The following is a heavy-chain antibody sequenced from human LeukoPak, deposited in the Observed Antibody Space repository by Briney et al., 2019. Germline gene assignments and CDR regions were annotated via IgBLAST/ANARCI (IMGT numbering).Heavy chain of an antibody. CDR2: IYPGDSDT. J-gene: IGHJ3*02. CDR1: GYSFTSYW. CDR3: ARDRGGYDFWSGYHGDAFDI. Sequence: GESLKISCKGSGYSFTSYWLGWVRQMPGKGLEWMGIIYPGDSDTRYSPSFQGQVTISADKSISTAYLQWSSLKASDTAMYYCARDRGGYDFWSGYHGDAFDIWGQGTMVTVSS. V-gene: IGHV5-51*01. D-gene: IGHD3-3*01.